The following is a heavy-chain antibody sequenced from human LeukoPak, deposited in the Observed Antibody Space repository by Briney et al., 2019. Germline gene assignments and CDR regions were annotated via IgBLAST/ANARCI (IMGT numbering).Heavy chain of an antibody. D-gene: IGHD6-13*01. J-gene: IGHJ5*02. CDR1: GYTFTSYG. CDR2: ISAYNGNT. CDR3: ARDQRKYSSSWSSYNWFDP. V-gene: IGHV1-18*01. Sequence: ASVKVSCKASGYTFTSYGISWVRQAPGQGLEWMGWISAYNGNTNYAQKLQGRVTMTTDTSTSTAYMELRSLRSDDTAVYYCARDQRKYSSSWSSYNWFDPWGQGTLVTVSS.